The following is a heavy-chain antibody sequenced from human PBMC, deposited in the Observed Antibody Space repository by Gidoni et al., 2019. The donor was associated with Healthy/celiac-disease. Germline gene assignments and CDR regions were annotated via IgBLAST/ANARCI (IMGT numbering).Heavy chain of an antibody. J-gene: IGHJ3*02. V-gene: IGHV3-15*01. CDR2: IKSKTDGGTT. CDR1: GFNFSNAW. CDR3: TTDFGIVVVTGGDAFDI. Sequence: EVQLVESGGGLVKPGGSLRLSCAASGFNFSNAWMRWVRQAPGKGLEWVGRIKSKTDGGTTDYAAPVKGRFTISRDDSKNTLYLQMNSLKTEDTAVYYCTTDFGIVVVTGGDAFDIWGQGTMVIVSS. D-gene: IGHD2-21*02.